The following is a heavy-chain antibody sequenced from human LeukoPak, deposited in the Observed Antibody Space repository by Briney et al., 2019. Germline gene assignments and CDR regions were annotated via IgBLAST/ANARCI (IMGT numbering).Heavy chain of an antibody. CDR1: GGSFSGYY. D-gene: IGHD3-3*01. Sequence: SETLSLTCAVYGGSFSGYYWSWIRQPPGKGLEWIGEINHSGSTNYNPSLKSRVTISVDTSKNQFSLKLSSVTAADTAVYHCARPPRWSGYYGHAFDIWGQGTMVTVSS. CDR2: INHSGST. J-gene: IGHJ3*02. V-gene: IGHV4-34*01. CDR3: ARPPRWSGYYGHAFDI.